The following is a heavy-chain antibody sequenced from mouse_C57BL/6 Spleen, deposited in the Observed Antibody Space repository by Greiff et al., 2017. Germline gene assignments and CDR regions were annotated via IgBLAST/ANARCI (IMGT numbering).Heavy chain of an antibody. Sequence: EVKLQESGPGLVKPSQSLSLTCSVTGYSITSGYYWNWIRQFPGNKLEWMGYISYDGSNNYNPSLKNRISITRDTSKNQFFLKLNSVTTEDTATYYCARGLYYYGSSYPYFDYWGQGTTLTVSS. CDR3: ARGLYYYGSSYPYFDY. D-gene: IGHD1-1*01. V-gene: IGHV3-6*01. J-gene: IGHJ2*01. CDR1: GYSITSGYY. CDR2: ISYDGSN.